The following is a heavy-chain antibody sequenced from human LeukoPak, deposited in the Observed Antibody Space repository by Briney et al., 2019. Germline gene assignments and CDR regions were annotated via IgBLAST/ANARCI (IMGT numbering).Heavy chain of an antibody. CDR3: ARGTTMITGEFAY. D-gene: IGHD3-22*01. CDR2: IYYSGST. J-gene: IGHJ4*02. CDR1: GVSISSSSYY. V-gene: IGHV4-39*07. Sequence: SETLSLTCTVSGVSISSSSYYWGWIRQPPGKGLEWMGSIYYSGSTYYKPSLKSRVTISVDTSKNQFSLKLRSAPPADTAVYYCARGTTMITGEFAYCGQGTLVTVSS.